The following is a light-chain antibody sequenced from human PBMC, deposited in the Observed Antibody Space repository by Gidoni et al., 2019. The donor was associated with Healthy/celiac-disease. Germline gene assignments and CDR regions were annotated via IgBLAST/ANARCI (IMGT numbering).Light chain of an antibody. CDR2: DAS. CDR1: QSVSSY. V-gene: IGKV3-11*01. Sequence: EIVLTQSPATLSLSPGERATLSCRASQSVSSYFAWYQQKPGQAPRLLIYDASNRATGIPARFSGSGSGTDFTLTISSLEPEDFAVYYCQQRSNWPPGAFTFGQGTRLEIK. CDR3: QQRSNWPPGAFT. J-gene: IGKJ5*01.